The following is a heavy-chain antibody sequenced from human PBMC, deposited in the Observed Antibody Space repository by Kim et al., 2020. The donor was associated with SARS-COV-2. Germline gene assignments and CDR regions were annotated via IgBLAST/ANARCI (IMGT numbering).Heavy chain of an antibody. D-gene: IGHD2-2*03. J-gene: IGHJ5*02. V-gene: IGHV6-1*01. CDR2: N. CDR3: ARDGFLNWFDP. Sequence: NDYAGAVKSRITINPDTSKNQFSLQLNSVTPEDTAVYYCARDGFLNWFDPWGQGTLVTVSS.